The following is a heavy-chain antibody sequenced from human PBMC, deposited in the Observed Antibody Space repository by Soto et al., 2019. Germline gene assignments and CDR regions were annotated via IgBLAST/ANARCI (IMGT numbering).Heavy chain of an antibody. Sequence: ASVKVSCKASGYTFTSYGISWVRQAPGQGLEWMGWISGYNGNTDNAQKLQGRVTMTTDTSTSTAYMELRSLRSEDTAVYYCARAHYDILTGYSLNWFDPWGQGTLVTVSS. CDR3: ARAHYDILTGYSLNWFDP. D-gene: IGHD3-9*01. V-gene: IGHV1-18*01. CDR1: GYTFTSYG. CDR2: ISGYNGNT. J-gene: IGHJ5*02.